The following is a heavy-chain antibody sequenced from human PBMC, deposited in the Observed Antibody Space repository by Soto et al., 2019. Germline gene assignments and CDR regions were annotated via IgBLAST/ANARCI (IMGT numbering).Heavy chain of an antibody. CDR3: TRVQYYQDTSGYLSYFDY. CDR2: IRSKAYGETT. CDR1: GFTFGDSA. J-gene: IGHJ4*02. Sequence: GGSLRLSCTASGFTFGDSAMSWFRQAPGQGLEWLSFIRSKAYGETTDYAASMKGRFTISRDDSKSIAYLQMNSLKIEDTAVYYCTRVQYYQDTSGYLSYFDYWGQGILVTVSS. V-gene: IGHV3-49*03. D-gene: IGHD3-22*01.